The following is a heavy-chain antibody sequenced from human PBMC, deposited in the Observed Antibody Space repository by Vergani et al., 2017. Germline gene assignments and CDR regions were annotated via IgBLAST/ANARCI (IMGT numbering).Heavy chain of an antibody. CDR1: GGSFSGYY. J-gene: IGHJ4*02. D-gene: IGHD3-16*02. V-gene: IGHV4-34*01. Sequence: QVQLQQWGAGLLKPSETLSLTCAVYGGSFSGYYWSWIRQPPGKGLEWIGSIYYSGSTYYNPSLKSRVTISVDTSKNQFSLKLSSVTAADTAVYYCARFSLYDYVWGSYRSFDYWGQGTLVTVSS. CDR2: IYYSGST. CDR3: ARFSLYDYVWGSYRSFDY.